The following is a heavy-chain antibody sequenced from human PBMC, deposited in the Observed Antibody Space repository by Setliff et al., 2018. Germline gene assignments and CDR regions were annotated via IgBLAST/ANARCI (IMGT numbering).Heavy chain of an antibody. D-gene: IGHD1-20*01. CDR1: GFTLSNYW. CDR3: ASPPIRQYNYYMDV. J-gene: IGHJ6*04. V-gene: IGHV3-11*01. CDR2: ISSIGRLI. Sequence: PGGSLRLSCVDSGFTLSNYWMTWVRQAPGKGLEWISYISSIGRLIHYADSVKGRFTVFRGNAGNSVHLQMNNLRVDDAAIYYCASPPIRQYNYYMDVWGKGTTVTVSS.